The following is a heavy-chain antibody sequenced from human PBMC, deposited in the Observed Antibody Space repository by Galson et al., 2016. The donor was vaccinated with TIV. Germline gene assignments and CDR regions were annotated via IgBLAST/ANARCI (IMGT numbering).Heavy chain of an antibody. Sequence: SLRLSCAASGFTVSRNYMSWVRQAPGKGLEWVSIIYTGGNTYYADSVEGRFTMSRDTSMNTVYLRMDSLRAEDTAIYYCARDNYWNYANDAFDLWGQGTMVTVSS. D-gene: IGHD1-7*01. J-gene: IGHJ3*01. V-gene: IGHV3-53*01. CDR2: IYTGGNT. CDR3: ARDNYWNYANDAFDL. CDR1: GFTVSRNY.